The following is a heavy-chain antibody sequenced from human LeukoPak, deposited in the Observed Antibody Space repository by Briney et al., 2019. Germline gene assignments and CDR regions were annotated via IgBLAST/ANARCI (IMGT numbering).Heavy chain of an antibody. D-gene: IGHD3-22*01. J-gene: IGHJ4*02. CDR3: ARGPDYYYDSSGYYYFDY. CDR1: GYTFTNYG. CDR2: ISAYNGNT. Sequence: ASVKVSCKASGYTFTNYGISWVRQAPGQGLEWMGWISAYNGNTNYAQKLQGRVTMTTDTSTSTGYMELRSLRSDDTAVYYCARGPDYYYDSSGYYYFDYWGQGTLVTVSS. V-gene: IGHV1-18*01.